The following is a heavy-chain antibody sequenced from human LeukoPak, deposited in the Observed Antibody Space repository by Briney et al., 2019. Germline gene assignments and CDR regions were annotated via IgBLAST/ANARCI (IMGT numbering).Heavy chain of an antibody. J-gene: IGHJ3*02. CDR3: ARPRDYDILTDAFDI. V-gene: IGHV1-58*02. CDR2: IVVGSGNT. Sequence: ASVKVSCKASGFTFTSSAMQWVRQARGQRLEWIGWIVVGSGNTNYAQKFQERVTITRDMSTSTAYMELSSLRSEDTAVYYCARPRDYDILTDAFDIWGQGTMVTVSS. D-gene: IGHD3-9*01. CDR1: GFTFTSSA.